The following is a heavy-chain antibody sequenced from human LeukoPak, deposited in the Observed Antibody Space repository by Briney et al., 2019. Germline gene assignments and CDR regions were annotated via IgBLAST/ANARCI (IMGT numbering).Heavy chain of an antibody. CDR2: IYYSGST. D-gene: IGHD3-22*01. V-gene: IGHV4-39*01. CDR3: ARTLHHMIVPVLHAFDI. CDR1: GGSISSSSYY. Sequence: SETLSLTCTVSGGSISSSSYYWGWIRQPPGKGLEWIGSIYYSGSTYYNPSLKSRVTISVDTSKNQFSLKLSSVTAADTAVYYCARTLHHMIVPVLHAFDIWGQGTMVTVSS. J-gene: IGHJ3*02.